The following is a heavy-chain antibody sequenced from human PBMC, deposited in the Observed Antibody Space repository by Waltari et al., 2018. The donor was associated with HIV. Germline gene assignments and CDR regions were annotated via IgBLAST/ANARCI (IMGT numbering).Heavy chain of an antibody. CDR3: VRVGTSFDY. Sequence: EVQLVESGGGWVQPGGSLRLSCVASGFTFSYYAMNWVRQAPGKGLEWVSYISSNSSTIYHADSVKGRFTISRDNAKNSLYLQMNSLRDEDTAVYYCVRVGTSFDYWGQGTLVTVSS. V-gene: IGHV3-48*02. CDR2: ISSNSSTI. D-gene: IGHD2-8*01. CDR1: GFTFSYYA. J-gene: IGHJ4*02.